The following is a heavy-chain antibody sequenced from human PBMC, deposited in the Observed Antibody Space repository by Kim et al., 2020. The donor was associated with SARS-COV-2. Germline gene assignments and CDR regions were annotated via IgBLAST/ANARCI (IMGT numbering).Heavy chain of an antibody. J-gene: IGHJ6*02. D-gene: IGHD4-17*01. V-gene: IGHV3-13*04. CDR1: GFTFSSYD. CDR3: ARAFYGGTYYYYYGMDV. CDR2: IGTAGDT. Sequence: GGSLRLSCAASGFTFSSYDMHWVRQATGKGLEWVSAIGTAGDTYYPGSVKGRFTISRENAKNSLYLQMNSLRAGDTAVYYCARAFYGGTYYYYYGMDVWGPGTTVTVAS.